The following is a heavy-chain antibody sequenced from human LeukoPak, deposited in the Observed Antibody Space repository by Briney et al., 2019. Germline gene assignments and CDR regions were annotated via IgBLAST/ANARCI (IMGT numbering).Heavy chain of an antibody. V-gene: IGHV3-30-3*01. CDR1: GFTFSSYA. CDR2: ISYDGSNK. D-gene: IGHD3-10*01. CDR3: ARDRAYYYGSGINY. J-gene: IGHJ4*02. Sequence: PGGSLRLSCAASGFTFSSYAMHWVRQAPGKGLEWVAVISYDGSNKYYADSVKGRFTISRDNSKNTLYLQMNSLRAEDTAVYYCARDRAYYYGSGINYWGQGTLVTVSS.